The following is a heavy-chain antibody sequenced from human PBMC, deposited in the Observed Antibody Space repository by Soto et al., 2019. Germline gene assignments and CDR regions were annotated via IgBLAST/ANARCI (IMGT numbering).Heavy chain of an antibody. V-gene: IGHV3-30-3*01. CDR1: GFTFSSYA. D-gene: IGHD6-19*01. CDR3: ARDPRIAVAGILYYYYYGMDV. J-gene: IGHJ6*02. CDR2: ISYDGSNK. Sequence: GGSLRLSCAASGFTFSSYAMHWVRQAPGKGLEWVAVISYDGSNKYYADSVKGRFTISRDNSKNTLYLQMNSLRAEDTAVYYCARDPRIAVAGILYYYYYGMDVWGQGTTVTVS.